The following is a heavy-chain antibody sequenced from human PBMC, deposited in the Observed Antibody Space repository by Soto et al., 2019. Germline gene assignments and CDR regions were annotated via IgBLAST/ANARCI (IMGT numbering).Heavy chain of an antibody. CDR2: MYYNGNI. CDR3: ASGGNWFDP. Sequence: PSETLSLTCNVSGGSISNYYWTWVRQSPEKGLEWIGYMYYNGNINYNPSLKSRVAISIDTSKNQFSLTLKSVTAADTAVYYCASGGNWFDPWGQGVLFPVSS. J-gene: IGHJ5*02. D-gene: IGHD3-16*01. CDR1: GGSISNYY. V-gene: IGHV4-59*01.